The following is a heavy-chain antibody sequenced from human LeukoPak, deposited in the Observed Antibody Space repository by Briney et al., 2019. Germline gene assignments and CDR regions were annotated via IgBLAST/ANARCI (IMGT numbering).Heavy chain of an antibody. CDR1: GFTFSDYY. J-gene: IGHJ3*02. CDR2: ISYDGSNK. Sequence: GGSLRLSCAASGFTFSDYYMSWIRQAPGKGLEWVAVISYDGSNKYYADSVKGRFTISRDNSKNTLYLQMNSLRAEDTAVYYCAKEDIDAFDIWGQGTMVTVSS. V-gene: IGHV3-30*18. CDR3: AKEDIDAFDI.